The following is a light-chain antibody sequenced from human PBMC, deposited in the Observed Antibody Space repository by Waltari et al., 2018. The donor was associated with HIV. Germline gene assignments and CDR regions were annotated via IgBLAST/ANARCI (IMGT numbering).Light chain of an antibody. J-gene: IGLJ2*01. CDR1: SSDVGSYNL. CDR2: EGS. Sequence: QSALTQPASVSGSPGQSITIPCTGTSSDVGSYNLVSWYQQHPDKAPRLRIYEGSKRPSGVSNRFSASKSDNTAARTISGLRAEDEAYYYCCSYAGSSTLEVFGGGTKLTVL. CDR3: CSYAGSSTLEV. V-gene: IGLV2-23*01.